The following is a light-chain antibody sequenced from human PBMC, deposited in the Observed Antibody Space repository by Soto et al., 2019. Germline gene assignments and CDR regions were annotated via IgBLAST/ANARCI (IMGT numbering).Light chain of an antibody. CDR3: AAWDDSLNVVV. Sequence: QSVLTQPPSASGTPGQRVTISCSGSSSNIGSNTVNWYQQLPGTAPKLLIYSNNQRPSGVPDRSSGSKSGTSASLAISGLQSEDEADYYCAAWDDSLNVVVLGGGT. V-gene: IGLV1-44*01. CDR2: SNN. J-gene: IGLJ2*01. CDR1: SSNIGSNT.